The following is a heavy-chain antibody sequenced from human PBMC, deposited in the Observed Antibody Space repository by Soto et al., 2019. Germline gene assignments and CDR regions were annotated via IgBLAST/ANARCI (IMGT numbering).Heavy chain of an antibody. V-gene: IGHV3-23*01. CDR2: ISGSGGST. Sequence: GGSLRLSCTASGLTFNMYAMSWVRQAPGKGLEWVSAISGSGGSTYYADSVKGRFTISRDNSKNTLYLQMNSLRAEDTAVYYCAFSGIRGYYYYYGMDVWGQGTTVTVSS. D-gene: IGHD1-26*01. CDR3: AFSGIRGYYYYYGMDV. J-gene: IGHJ6*02. CDR1: GLTFNMYA.